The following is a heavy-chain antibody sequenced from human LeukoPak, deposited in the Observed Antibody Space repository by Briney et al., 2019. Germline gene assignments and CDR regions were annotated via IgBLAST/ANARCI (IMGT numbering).Heavy chain of an antibody. CDR2: IHDNGDS. V-gene: IGHV4-4*07. Sequence: SETLFLTCTVSGGSISNYFWSWIRQPAGKGLEWIGRIHDNGDSNHNPSLKSRVTMSLDTSMNQVSLKLASVTAADTAVYYCGRAPSWCGGTCPSDHWGPATQLT. J-gene: IGHJ4*02. CDR3: GRAPSWCGGTCPSDH. D-gene: IGHD2-15*01. CDR1: GGSISNYF.